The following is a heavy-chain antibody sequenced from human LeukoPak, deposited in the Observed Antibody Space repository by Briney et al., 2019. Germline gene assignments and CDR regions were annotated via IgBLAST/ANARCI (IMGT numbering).Heavy chain of an antibody. Sequence: GGSLRLSCVASGFTFSSHSINWVRQAPGKGLEWIATVTSTNKIHYADSVKGRFTISRDNAKNTLYLQMNSLRAEDTAVYYCGRDQRGLPSFDYWGQGNLVTVSS. CDR2: VTSTNKI. J-gene: IGHJ4*02. CDR3: GRDQRGLPSFDY. V-gene: IGHV3-69-1*01. CDR1: GFTFSSHS.